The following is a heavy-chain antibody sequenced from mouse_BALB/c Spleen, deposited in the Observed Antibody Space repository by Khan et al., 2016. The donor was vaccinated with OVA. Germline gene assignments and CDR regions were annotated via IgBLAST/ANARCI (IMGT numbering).Heavy chain of an antibody. CDR2: ISSGGSYT. V-gene: IGHV5-6*01. Sequence: EVELVESGGDIVKPGGSLKLSCAASGFTFSSYGMSWVRQTPDKRLEWVAAISSGGSYTYYPDSLKGRFTISRDNAKNTLYLQMSSLKSEDTAMYYCARQPGYYEGSAMDYWGQGTSVTVSS. J-gene: IGHJ4*01. D-gene: IGHD2-3*01. CDR3: ARQPGYYEGSAMDY. CDR1: GFTFSSYG.